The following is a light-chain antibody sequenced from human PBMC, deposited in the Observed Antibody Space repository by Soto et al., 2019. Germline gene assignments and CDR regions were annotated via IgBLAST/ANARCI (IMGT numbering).Light chain of an antibody. CDR1: QSVSTY. J-gene: IGKJ3*01. Sequence: EIVLTQSPAILSLSPGERATLSCRASQSVSTYLAWYQQKPGQAPRLPIYDTSNRASGVPARFSGSGSGTDFTLTISSLEPEDFAVYYCQQYGSSLFTFGPGTKVDFK. CDR2: DTS. CDR3: QQYGSSLFT. V-gene: IGKV3-11*01.